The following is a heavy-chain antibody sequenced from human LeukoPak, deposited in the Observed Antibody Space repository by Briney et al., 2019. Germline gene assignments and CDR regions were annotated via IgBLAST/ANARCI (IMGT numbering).Heavy chain of an antibody. CDR3: ARSGAPRNNFGDYRGDY. D-gene: IGHD4-17*01. CDR1: GYTFTGYY. CDR2: INPNSGGST. J-gene: IGHJ4*02. Sequence: GASVKVSFKASGYTFTGYYMHWVRQAPGQGPEWMGWINPNSGGSTTYAQKFQGRVTMTRDTSTSTVYMELSSLRSEDTAVYYCARSGAPRNNFGDYRGDYWGQGTLVTVSS. V-gene: IGHV1-46*01.